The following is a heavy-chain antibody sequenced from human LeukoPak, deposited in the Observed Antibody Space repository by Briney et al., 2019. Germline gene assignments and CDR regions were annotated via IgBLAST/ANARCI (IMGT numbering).Heavy chain of an antibody. CDR1: GGSISSGDYY. V-gene: IGHV4-30-4*01. Sequence: PSETPSLTCTVSGGSISSGDYYWSWIRQPPGKGLEWIGYIYHSGSTYYNPSLKSRVTISVDTSKNQFSLKLSSVTAADTAVYYCASIPYYDILTGATSGIYFQHWGQGTLVTVSS. CDR3: ASIPYYDILTGATSGIYFQH. J-gene: IGHJ1*01. D-gene: IGHD3-9*01. CDR2: IYHSGST.